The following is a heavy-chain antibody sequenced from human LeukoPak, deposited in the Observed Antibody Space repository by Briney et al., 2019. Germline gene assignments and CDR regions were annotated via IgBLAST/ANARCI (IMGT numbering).Heavy chain of an antibody. D-gene: IGHD1-20*01. V-gene: IGHV3-48*03. Sequence: PGGSLRLSCAASGFTFSSYEMKWVRQAPGKGLEWVSYISSSGSTIYYADSVKGRFTISRDNAKNSLYLQMNSLRAEDTAVYYCARDMTGSDAFDIWGQGTMVTVSS. CDR1: GFTFSSYE. CDR3: ARDMTGSDAFDI. J-gene: IGHJ3*02. CDR2: ISSSGSTI.